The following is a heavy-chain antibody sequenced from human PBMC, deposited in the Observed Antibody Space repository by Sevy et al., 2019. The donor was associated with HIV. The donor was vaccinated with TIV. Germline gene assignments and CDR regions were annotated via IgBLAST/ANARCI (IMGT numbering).Heavy chain of an antibody. CDR1: GYTLTELS. CDR3: ATVSGRYCSSTSCAYYYYYGMDV. D-gene: IGHD2-2*01. CDR2: FDPEDGET. J-gene: IGHJ6*02. V-gene: IGHV1-24*01. Sequence: ASVKVSCKVSGYTLTELSMHWVRQAPGKGLEWMGGFDPEDGETIYAQKFQGRVTMTEDTSTDTAYMELSSLRSEDTAVYYCATVSGRYCSSTSCAYYYYYGMDVWGQGTTVTVS.